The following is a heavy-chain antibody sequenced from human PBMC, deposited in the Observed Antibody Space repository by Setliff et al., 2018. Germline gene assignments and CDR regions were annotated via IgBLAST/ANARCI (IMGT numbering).Heavy chain of an antibody. Sequence: SETLSLTCTAYGGTFSDYYWTWIRQPPGKGLEWIGEINHSGTTNYNPSLKSRVTITVDTSKNQFSLMMSSVPAADAAVYYCARGRNVAARLLDTWGQGSRVTVSS. D-gene: IGHD6-6*01. CDR1: GGTFSDYY. V-gene: IGHV4-34*01. CDR3: ARGRNVAARLLDT. CDR2: INHSGTT. J-gene: IGHJ5*02.